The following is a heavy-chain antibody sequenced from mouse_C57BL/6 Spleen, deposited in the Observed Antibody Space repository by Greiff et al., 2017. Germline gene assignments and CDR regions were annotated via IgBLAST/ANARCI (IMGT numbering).Heavy chain of an antibody. CDR1: GYTFTSYW. D-gene: IGHD1-1*01. V-gene: IGHV1-72*01. J-gene: IGHJ4*01. CDR2: IDPNSGGT. Sequence: QVQLQQPGAELVKPGASVKLSCKASGYTFTSYWMHWVKQRPGRGLEWIGRIDPNSGGTKYNEKFKSKATLTVDKPSSTAYMQRSSLTSEDSAVYYCARGDYGSSYYAMDYWGQGTSVTVSS. CDR3: ARGDYGSSYYAMDY.